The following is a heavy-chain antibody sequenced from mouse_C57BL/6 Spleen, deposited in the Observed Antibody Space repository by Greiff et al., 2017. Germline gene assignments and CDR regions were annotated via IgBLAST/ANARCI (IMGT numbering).Heavy chain of an antibody. CDR2: ISDGGSYT. CDR1: GFTFSSYA. J-gene: IGHJ2*01. V-gene: IGHV5-4*01. CDR3: ARDHYGSSYDY. Sequence: EVKLVESGGGLVKPGGSLKLSCAASGFTFSSYAMSWVRQTPEKRLAWVATISDGGSYTSYPDNVKGRFTISRDNAKNNLYLQMSHLKSEDTAMYYCARDHYGSSYDYWGQGTTLTVSS. D-gene: IGHD1-1*01.